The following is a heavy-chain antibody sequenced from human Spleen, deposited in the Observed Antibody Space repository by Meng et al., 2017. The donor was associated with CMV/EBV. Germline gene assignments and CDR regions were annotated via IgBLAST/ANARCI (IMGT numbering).Heavy chain of an antibody. V-gene: IGHV1-2*02. Sequence: ASVKVSCKASGYTFTGYYMPWVRQAPGQGLEWMGWINPNSGGTNYAQKFQGRVTMTRDTSISTAYMVLSRLRSDDTAVYYCAHLDHSGSNINGGYWGQGTLVTVSS. CDR3: AHLDHSGSNINGGY. CDR1: GYTFTGYY. J-gene: IGHJ4*02. CDR2: INPNSGGT. D-gene: IGHD1-26*01.